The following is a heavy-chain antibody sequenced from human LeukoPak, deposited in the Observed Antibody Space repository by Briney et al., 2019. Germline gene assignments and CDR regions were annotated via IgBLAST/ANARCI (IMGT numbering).Heavy chain of an antibody. Sequence: GRSLRLSCAASGFTFSSYAMHWVRQAPGKGLEWVAVISYDGSNKYYADSVKGRFTISRDNAKNSLYLQMNSLRAEDTAVYYCARGEWELLPTEEQRPYYFDYWGQGTLVTVSS. J-gene: IGHJ4*02. D-gene: IGHD1-26*01. CDR3: ARGEWELLPTEEQRPYYFDY. CDR2: ISYDGSNK. CDR1: GFTFSSYA. V-gene: IGHV3-30-3*01.